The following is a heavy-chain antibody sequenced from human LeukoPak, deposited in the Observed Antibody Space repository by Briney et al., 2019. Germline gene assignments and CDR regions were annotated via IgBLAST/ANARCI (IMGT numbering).Heavy chain of an antibody. V-gene: IGHV3-21*06. Sequence: PGGSLRLSCAASGFRFSSYSMKWVRQAPGKGLEWVSSISSSSSYIYYADSVKGRFIISRDNAKDSLYLQMNSLRVEDTAVYYCLRGDRRDYWGQGTLVTVSS. CDR3: LRGDRRDY. J-gene: IGHJ4*02. CDR2: ISSSSSYI. CDR1: GFRFSSYS.